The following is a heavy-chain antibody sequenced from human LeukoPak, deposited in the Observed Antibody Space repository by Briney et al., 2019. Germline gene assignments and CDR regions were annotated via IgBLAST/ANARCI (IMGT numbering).Heavy chain of an antibody. Sequence: GGSLRLSCAASGFTFSSYSMNWVRQAPGKGLEWVSSISSSSSYIYYADSVKGRFTISRDNAKNSLYLQMNSLRAEDTAVYYCARDGVDSSSWHGYWGQGTLVTVSS. V-gene: IGHV3-21*01. D-gene: IGHD6-13*01. J-gene: IGHJ4*02. CDR1: GFTFSSYS. CDR2: ISSSSSYI. CDR3: ARDGVDSSSWHGY.